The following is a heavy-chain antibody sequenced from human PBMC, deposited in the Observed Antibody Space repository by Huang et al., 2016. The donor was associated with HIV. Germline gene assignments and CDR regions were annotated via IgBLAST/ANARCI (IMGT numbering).Heavy chain of an antibody. CDR1: GFSLDSYI. CDR3: ARDRGQQLSPFDS. J-gene: IGHJ4*02. CDR2: ISPSSSFI. Sequence: EVQLVESGGGLVKPGGSLRLSCAASGFSLDSYILYWVRQTPGKGRQWVSSISPSSSFIDYADAVKGRFSISRDNAKNSLYLQMNNLRGEDTAVYYCARDRGQQLSPFDSWGQGTLVTISS. D-gene: IGHD6-13*01. V-gene: IGHV3-21*01.